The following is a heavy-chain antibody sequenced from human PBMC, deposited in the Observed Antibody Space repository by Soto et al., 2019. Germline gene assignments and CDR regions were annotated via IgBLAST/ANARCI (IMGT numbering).Heavy chain of an antibody. D-gene: IGHD3-16*01. CDR2: ISPYNDYT. CDR1: GYTFIRYG. Sequence: QVQLAQSANEVKKPGASVRVSCKAAGYTFIRYGIAWVRQAPGQGLEWMGWISPYNDYTVYAQKFQGRVSMTAATSTRTGYMNLRGLKSDDTAVYYCARGGYYDNSWGKMGPYGLDVWGQGTSVSVSS. CDR3: ARGGYYDNSWGKMGPYGLDV. V-gene: IGHV1-18*01. J-gene: IGHJ6*02.